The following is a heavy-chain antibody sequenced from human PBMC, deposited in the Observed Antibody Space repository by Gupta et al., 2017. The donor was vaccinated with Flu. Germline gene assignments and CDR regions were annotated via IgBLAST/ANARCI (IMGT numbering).Heavy chain of an antibody. J-gene: IGHJ2*01. CDR1: GFTVSSNY. CDR2: IYSGGST. Sequence: EVQLVETGGGLIQPGGSLRLSCAASGFTVSSNYMSWVRQAPGKGLEWVSVIYSGGSTYYADSVKGRFTISRDNSKNTLYLQMNSLRAEDTAVYYCARVDYYDSSGYSVWYFDLWGRGTLVTVSS. V-gene: IGHV3-53*02. CDR3: ARVDYYDSSGYSVWYFDL. D-gene: IGHD3-22*01.